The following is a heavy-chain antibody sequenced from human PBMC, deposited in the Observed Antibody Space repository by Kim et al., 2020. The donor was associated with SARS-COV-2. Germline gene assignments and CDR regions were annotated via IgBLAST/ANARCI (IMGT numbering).Heavy chain of an antibody. CDR2: IYYSGST. CDR1: GGSISSGGYY. Sequence: SETLSLTCTVSGGSISSGGYYWSWIRQHPGKGLEWIGYIYYSGSTYYNPSLKSRVTISVDTSKNQFSLKLSSVTAADTAVYYCARDRPPTSVPLDCYQYWCFDVWGRGTLVTVSS. CDR3: ARDRPPTSVPLDCYQYWCFDV. J-gene: IGHJ2*01. V-gene: IGHV4-31*03. D-gene: IGHD2-21*01.